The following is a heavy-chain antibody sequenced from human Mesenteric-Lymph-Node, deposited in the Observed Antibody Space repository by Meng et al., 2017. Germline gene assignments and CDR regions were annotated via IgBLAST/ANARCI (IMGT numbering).Heavy chain of an antibody. CDR2: INHSGST. CDR3: ARGDSRGVDY. J-gene: IGHJ4*02. CDR1: GGSFSGYY. Sequence: SETLSLTCAVYGGSFSGYYWSWIRQPPGKGLEWIGEINHSGSTNYNPSLKSRVTISVDTSKNQFSLKLSSVTAADTAVYYCARGDSRGVDYWGQGTLVTVSS. V-gene: IGHV4-34*01. D-gene: IGHD3-22*01.